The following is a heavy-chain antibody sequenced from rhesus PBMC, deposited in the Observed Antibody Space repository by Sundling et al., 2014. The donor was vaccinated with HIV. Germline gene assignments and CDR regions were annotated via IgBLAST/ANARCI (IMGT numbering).Heavy chain of an antibody. CDR3: ARGGYSWNSHDHGLDS. Sequence: QVQLQESGPGLVKPSETLSLTCVVSGGSISSNYWYWIRQPPGKGLEWIGRINAGGGSTDYNPSLKSRVTISTDTSKNQFSLKLSSVTAADTAVYYCARGGYSWNSHDHGLDSWGQGVVVTVSS. D-gene: IGHD1-1-1*01. CDR2: INAGGGST. V-gene: IGHV4-160*01. J-gene: IGHJ6*01. CDR1: GGSISSNY.